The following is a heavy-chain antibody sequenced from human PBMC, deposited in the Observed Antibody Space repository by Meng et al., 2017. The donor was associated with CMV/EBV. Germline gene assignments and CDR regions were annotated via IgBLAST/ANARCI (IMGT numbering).Heavy chain of an antibody. D-gene: IGHD1-7*01. CDR3: AKSSEQNWNYGGWYFDL. J-gene: IGHJ2*01. V-gene: IGHV4-4*07. CDR2: IYTSGST. Sequence: QGPLQESGPGLVKPSETLSLTCTVSGGSISSYYWSWIRQPAGKGLEWIGRIYTSGSTNYNPSLKSRVTMSVDTSKNQFSLKLSSVTAADTAVYYCAKSSEQNWNYGGWYFDLWGRGTLVTVSS. CDR1: GGSISSYY.